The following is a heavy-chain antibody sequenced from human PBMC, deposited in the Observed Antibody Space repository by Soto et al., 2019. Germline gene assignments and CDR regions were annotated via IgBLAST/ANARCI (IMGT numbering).Heavy chain of an antibody. CDR2: ISYDGSNK. CDR1: ECTISDYA. D-gene: IGHD2-21*02. J-gene: IGHJ3*02. V-gene: IGHV3-30-3*01. CDR3: AREGGGNSGAFDI. Sequence: GGSLRLSCAVSECTISDYAVHRVRKAPGKGLEWVAVISYDGSNKYYADSVKGRFTISRDNSKNTLYLQMNSLRAEDTAVYYCAREGGGNSGAFDIWGQGTMVTVSS.